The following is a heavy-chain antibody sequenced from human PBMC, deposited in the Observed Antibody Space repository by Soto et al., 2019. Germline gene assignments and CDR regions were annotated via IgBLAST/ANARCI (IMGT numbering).Heavy chain of an antibody. CDR3: AKGTGLTGTASHYYYGMDV. CDR2: ISGSGGST. CDR1: GFTFSSYA. Sequence: PGGSLRLSCAASGFTFSSYAMSWVRQAPGKGLEWVSAISGSGGSTYYADSVKGRFTISRDNSKNTLYLQMNSLRAEDTAVYYCAKGTGLTGTASHYYYGMDVWGQGTTVTVSS. J-gene: IGHJ6*02. V-gene: IGHV3-23*01. D-gene: IGHD1-7*01.